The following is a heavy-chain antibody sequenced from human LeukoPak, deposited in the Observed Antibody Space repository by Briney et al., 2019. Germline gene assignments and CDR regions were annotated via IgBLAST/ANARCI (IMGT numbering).Heavy chain of an antibody. CDR1: GFTFSSYA. J-gene: IGHJ4*02. CDR2: ISDSGRNT. D-gene: IGHD2-2*01. CDR3: ARVAAASIVVVPAALDY. V-gene: IGHV3-23*01. Sequence: PGGSLRLSCAASGFTFSSYAMSWVRQTPGKGLEWVSAISDSGRNTYYADFVKGRFTISRDDSKNTLYLQMNSLRAEDTAVYYCARVAAASIVVVPAALDYWGQGTLVTVSS.